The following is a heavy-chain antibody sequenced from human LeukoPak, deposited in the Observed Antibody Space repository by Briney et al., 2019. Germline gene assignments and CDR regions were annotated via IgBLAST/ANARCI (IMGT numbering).Heavy chain of an antibody. D-gene: IGHD5-18*01. CDR2: ISDSGGGT. CDR1: GFNFSSYA. J-gene: IGHJ4*02. V-gene: IGHV3-23*01. Sequence: PGGSLRLSCAASGFNFSSYAMSWVRQAPGKGLEWWSAISDSGGGTYYADSVKGRFNISRDNSKNTLYLPMNSLRAEDRAVYYCAKGRYSYGILLFDYWGQGTLVTVSS. CDR3: AKGRYSYGILLFDY.